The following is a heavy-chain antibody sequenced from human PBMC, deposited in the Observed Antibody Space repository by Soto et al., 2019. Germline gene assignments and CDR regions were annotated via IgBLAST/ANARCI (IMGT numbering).Heavy chain of an antibody. CDR1: GGTFSSYA. CDR2: IIPIFGTA. D-gene: IGHD3-22*01. V-gene: IGHV1-69*13. J-gene: IGHJ3*02. CDR3: ARAIVEMATRITPVFDI. Sequence: GASVKVSCKASGGTFSSYAISWVRQAPGQGLEWMGGIIPIFGTANYAQKFQGRVTITADESTSTAYMELSSLRSEDTAVYYCARAIVEMATRITPVFDIWGQGTMVTVSS.